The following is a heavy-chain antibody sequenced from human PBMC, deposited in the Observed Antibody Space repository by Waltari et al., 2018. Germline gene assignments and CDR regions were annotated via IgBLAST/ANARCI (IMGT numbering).Heavy chain of an antibody. Sequence: QVQLVESGGGVVQPGRSLRLSWAASGFTFSSCAMHWVRQAPGKGLEWVVLISYDGINKYYVDSVKGRFTISRDNSKNTLYLQMNSLRPEDTAVYYCARGFNFDWLVIDYWGQGTLVTISS. J-gene: IGHJ4*02. CDR2: ISYDGINK. D-gene: IGHD3-9*01. CDR1: GFTFSSCA. CDR3: ARGFNFDWLVIDY. V-gene: IGHV3-30*04.